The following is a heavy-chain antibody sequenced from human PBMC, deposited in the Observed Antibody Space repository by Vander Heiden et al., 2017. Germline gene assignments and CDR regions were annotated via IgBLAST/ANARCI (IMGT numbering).Heavy chain of an antibody. Sequence: QVQLQESGRGLVRSSQTLSLTCSVPGGSISSGGYYWNWIRQHPGKGLQWIGYISYIGSTYYNPSLKTRFLISVDTSKNQFSLTLSSVTAADTAVYYCARTHFSGAYMGYNWFDPWGQGTQVTVSS. D-gene: IGHD4-17*01. CDR3: ARTHFSGAYMGYNWFDP. CDR1: GGSISSGGYY. J-gene: IGHJ5*02. CDR2: ISYIGST. V-gene: IGHV4-31*03.